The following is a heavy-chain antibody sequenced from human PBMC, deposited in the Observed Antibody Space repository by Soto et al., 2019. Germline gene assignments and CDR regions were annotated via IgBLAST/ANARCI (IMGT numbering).Heavy chain of an antibody. CDR3: ARGPPYCSSTSCYIDY. J-gene: IGHJ4*02. CDR2: MNPKSADT. V-gene: IGHV1-8*01. Sequence: ASVKVSCKASRYTFTSYDINWVRQATGQGLEWMGWMNPKSADTVYAQRFQGRVTMTRDTSISTAYMELSSLRSEDTAVYYCARGPPYCSSTSCYIDYWGQGTLVTVSS. CDR1: RYTFTSYD. D-gene: IGHD2-2*01.